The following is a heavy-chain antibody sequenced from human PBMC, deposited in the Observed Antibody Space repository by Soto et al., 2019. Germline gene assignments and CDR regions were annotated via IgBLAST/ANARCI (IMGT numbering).Heavy chain of an antibody. CDR3: ARGVYSNPGMDV. D-gene: IGHD4-4*01. V-gene: IGHV1-69*12. CDR2: IIPIFGTA. J-gene: IGHJ6*02. CDR1: GGTFSSYA. Sequence: QVQLVQSGAEVKKPGSSVKVSCTASGGTFSSYAISCVLHAPGQGLEWMGGIIPIFGTANYAQKFQGRVTITADESTSTAYMELSSLRSEDTAVYYCARGVYSNPGMDVWGQGTTVTVSS.